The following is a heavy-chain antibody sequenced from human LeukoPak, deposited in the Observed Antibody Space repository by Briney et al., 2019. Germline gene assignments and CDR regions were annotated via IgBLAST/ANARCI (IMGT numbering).Heavy chain of an antibody. D-gene: IGHD3-10*01. V-gene: IGHV5-51*01. Sequence: GESLKISCKGSGYNFTNYWIGWVRQMPGKGLEWMGIIYPGDSDTRYSPSFQGQVTISADKSISTAYLQWSSLKASDTAMYYCARHIGGWFGDDGYYMDVWGKGTTVTVSS. J-gene: IGHJ6*03. CDR2: IYPGDSDT. CDR1: GYNFTNYW. CDR3: ARHIGGWFGDDGYYMDV.